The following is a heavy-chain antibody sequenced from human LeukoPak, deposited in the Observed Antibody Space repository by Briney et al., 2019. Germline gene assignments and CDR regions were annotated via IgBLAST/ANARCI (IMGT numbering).Heavy chain of an antibody. J-gene: IGHJ4*02. Sequence: ASVKVSCKVSGNSLSETSIHWVRQAPGQWLEWMGGFDPEDGEPIFAQKFQGRVTITRDTSASTAYMELSSLRSEDTAVYYCARDYDSSGYSGPFDYWGQGTLVTVSS. D-gene: IGHD3-22*01. CDR1: GNSLSETS. CDR2: FDPEDGEP. CDR3: ARDYDSSGYSGPFDY. V-gene: IGHV1-24*01.